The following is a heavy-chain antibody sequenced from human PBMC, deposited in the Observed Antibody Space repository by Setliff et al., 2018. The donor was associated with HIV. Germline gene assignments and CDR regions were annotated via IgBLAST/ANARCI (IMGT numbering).Heavy chain of an antibody. D-gene: IGHD3-10*01. Sequence: GGSLRLSCGASGFIFRTYWMSWVRQAPGKGLEWVANINQDGSERDYVNSVKGRFTIFRDNAKDSLHLQMNDLTADDTAVYYCARGGPFGELFFGYWGQGTLVTVSS. CDR1: GFIFRTYW. CDR2: INQDGSER. CDR3: ARGGPFGELFFGY. V-gene: IGHV3-7*01. J-gene: IGHJ4*02.